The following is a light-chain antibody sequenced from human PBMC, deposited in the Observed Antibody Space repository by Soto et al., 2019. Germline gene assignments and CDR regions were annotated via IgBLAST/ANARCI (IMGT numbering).Light chain of an antibody. V-gene: IGKV3-15*01. J-gene: IGKJ1*01. CDR2: GAS. CDR3: QQYNNWPPDRT. Sequence: EIVMTQSPATLSVSPGERATLSCRASQSVGSNLAWYQLKPGPAPRLLIYGASTSATGIPARFSGSGSGTDFTLTISSLQSEDFAIYFCQQYNNWPPDRTFGQGTKVEIK. CDR1: QSVGSN.